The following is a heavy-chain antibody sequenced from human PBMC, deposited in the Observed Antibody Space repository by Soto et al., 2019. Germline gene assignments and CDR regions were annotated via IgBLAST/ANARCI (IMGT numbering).Heavy chain of an antibody. D-gene: IGHD6-13*01. V-gene: IGHV3-30*18. J-gene: IGHJ6*02. CDR1: GFTFRSFG. CDR2: VSYDGNHN. Sequence: QVQLVESGGGVIQPGTSLSLSCGSSGFTFRSFGMYWVRQAPGKGLEWVAVVSYDGNHNYYADSVKGRFTVSRDNAKNMLYLQMNSLRGEDTAVYYCAKDVGQQLVLNYGMDVWGQGTTVTVSS. CDR3: AKDVGQQLVLNYGMDV.